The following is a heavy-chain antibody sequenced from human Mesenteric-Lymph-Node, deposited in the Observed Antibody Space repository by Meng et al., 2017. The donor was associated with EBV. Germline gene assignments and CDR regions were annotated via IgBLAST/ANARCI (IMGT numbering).Heavy chain of an antibody. CDR2: IIPIFGTA. CDR3: ATQAGNNSGWSPYYFDY. Sequence: QVQLVQSGAEVXXXXXXVKXSXXXSGDTFSNYAISWVRQAPGQGLEWMGGIIPIFGTANYAQKFQGRVTITADESTSTAYMELSSLRSEDTAVYYCATQAGNNSGWSPYYFDYWGQGTLVTVSS. CDR1: GDTFSNYA. J-gene: IGHJ4*02. D-gene: IGHD6-19*01. V-gene: IGHV1-69*01.